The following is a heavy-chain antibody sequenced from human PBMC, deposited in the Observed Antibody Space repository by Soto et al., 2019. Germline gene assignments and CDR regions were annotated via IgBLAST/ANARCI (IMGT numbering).Heavy chain of an antibody. J-gene: IGHJ4*02. CDR1: GGSISSGGYY. CDR3: ARQITMARGIDF. Sequence: QVQLLESGPGLVKASETLSLTCSISGGSISSGGYYWSWVRQRPGKGLEWIGYVYFNENTYYNPSLKRRIPISVGTSKRQFSLRLSSVTAADASVYYCARQITMARGIDFWGPGISVSVSS. D-gene: IGHD3-10*01. CDR2: VYFNENT. V-gene: IGHV4-31*03.